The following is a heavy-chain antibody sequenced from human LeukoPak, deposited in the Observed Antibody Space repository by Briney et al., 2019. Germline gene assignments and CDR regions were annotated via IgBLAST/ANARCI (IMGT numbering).Heavy chain of an antibody. CDR1: GFTFSSYA. V-gene: IGHV3-23*01. J-gene: IGHJ4*02. D-gene: IGHD4-23*01. CDR3: AKDRDYGGNSDDYYFDY. CDR2: ISGSGGST. Sequence: GGSLRLSCAASGFTFSSYAMSWVRQAPGKGLEWVSAISGSGGSTYYADSVKGRFTISRDNSKNTLYLQINSLRAEDTAVYYCAKDRDYGGNSDDYYFDYWGQGTLVTVSS.